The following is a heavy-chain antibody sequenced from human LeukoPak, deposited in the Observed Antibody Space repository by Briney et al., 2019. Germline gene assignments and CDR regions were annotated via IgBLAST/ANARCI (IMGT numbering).Heavy chain of an antibody. D-gene: IGHD3-10*01. CDR3: ARLQQDRGSAWYAESYYYMDV. CDR2: IYYSGST. J-gene: IGHJ6*03. Sequence: SETLSLTCTVSGGSISSSSYYWGWIRQPPGKGLEWIGSIYYSGSTYYNPSLKSRVTISVDTSKNQFSLKLSSVTAADTAVYYCARLQQDRGSAWYAESYYYMDVWGKGTTVTVSS. V-gene: IGHV4-39*01. CDR1: GGSISSSSYY.